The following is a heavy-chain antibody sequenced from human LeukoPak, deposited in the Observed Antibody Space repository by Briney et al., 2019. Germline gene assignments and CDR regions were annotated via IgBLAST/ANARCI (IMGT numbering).Heavy chain of an antibody. CDR3: ARAGGGYGYFDY. D-gene: IGHD3-22*01. CDR1: GFTFTSYG. J-gene: IGHJ4*02. CDR2: ISYDGSNK. V-gene: IGHV3-30*03. Sequence: GGSLRLSYAASGFTFTSYGMHWVRQAPGKGLEWVAVISYDGSNKYYADSVKGRFTISRDNSKNTLYLQMNSLRAEDTAVYYCARAGGGYGYFDYWGQGTLVTVSS.